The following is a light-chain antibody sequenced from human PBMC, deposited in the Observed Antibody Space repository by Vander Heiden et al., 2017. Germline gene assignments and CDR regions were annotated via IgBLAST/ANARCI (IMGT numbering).Light chain of an antibody. V-gene: IGKV3-20*01. Sequence: EIVLTQSPGTLSLSPGERATLSCRASESVTSRHLAWYQHRAGQAPRLVIYDTSSRATGIPDRFSGSGSGTDFTLTISRREPEDFAVYYCQQFGHSPLYTFGQGTKLEIK. CDR3: QQFGHSPLYT. CDR1: ESVTSRH. J-gene: IGKJ2*01. CDR2: DTS.